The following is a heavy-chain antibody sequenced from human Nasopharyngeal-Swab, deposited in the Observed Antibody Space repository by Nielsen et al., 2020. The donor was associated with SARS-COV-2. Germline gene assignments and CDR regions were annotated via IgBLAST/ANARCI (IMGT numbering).Heavy chain of an antibody. V-gene: IGHV3-33*01. CDR3: ARELAAAGTGGN. CDR1: GFTFSSYG. J-gene: IGHJ4*02. CDR2: IWYDGSNK. D-gene: IGHD6-13*01. Sequence: GESLKFSCAASGFTFSSYGMHWVRQAPGKGLEWVAVIWYDGSNKYYADSVKGRFTISRDNSKNTLYLQMNSLRAEDTAVYYCARELAAAGTGGNWGQGTLVTVSS.